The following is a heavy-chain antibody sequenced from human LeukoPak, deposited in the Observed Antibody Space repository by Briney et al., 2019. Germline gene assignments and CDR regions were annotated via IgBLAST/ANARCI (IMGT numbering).Heavy chain of an antibody. CDR3: ARDWKYYYDSSGNDAFDI. CDR2: IKQDGSEK. Sequence: GGSLRLSCAASGFTFSSYWMSWVRQAPGKGLEWVANIKQDGSEKYYVDSVKGRFTISRDNAKNTLYLQMSSLRAEDTAVYYCARDWKYYYDSSGNDAFDIWGQGTMVTVSS. D-gene: IGHD3-22*01. V-gene: IGHV3-7*01. CDR1: GFTFSSYW. J-gene: IGHJ3*02.